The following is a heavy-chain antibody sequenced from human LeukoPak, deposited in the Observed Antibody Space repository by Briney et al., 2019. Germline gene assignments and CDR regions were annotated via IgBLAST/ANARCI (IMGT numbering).Heavy chain of an antibody. CDR1: GYTFTNFG. Sequence: ASVKVSCKASGYTFTNFGISWVRQAPGQGLEWMGWISVCNGNSNYAQNLQGRVTMTTDTSTSTAYMELRSLRSDDTAVYYCARAGGWAREDYKADAFHIWGQGTMVTVST. V-gene: IGHV1-18*01. D-gene: IGHD6-19*01. CDR2: ISVCNGNS. J-gene: IGHJ3*02. CDR3: ARAGGWAREDYKADAFHI.